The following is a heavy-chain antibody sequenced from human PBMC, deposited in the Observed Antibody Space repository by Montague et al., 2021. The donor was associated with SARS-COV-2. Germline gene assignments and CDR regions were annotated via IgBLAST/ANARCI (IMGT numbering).Heavy chain of an antibody. Sequence: SLRLSCAASGFTFSSYSMNRVRQGPGKGLEWVSRIKRKGDSTGYEDSVKGRFTISRDNAKNLLYLQMNSLRVEDTALYFCVRGAAAGPLDFWGQGTLVTVSS. D-gene: IGHD6-13*01. J-gene: IGHJ4*02. CDR3: VRGAAAGPLDF. CDR1: GFTFSSYS. V-gene: IGHV3-20*04. CDR2: IKRKGDST.